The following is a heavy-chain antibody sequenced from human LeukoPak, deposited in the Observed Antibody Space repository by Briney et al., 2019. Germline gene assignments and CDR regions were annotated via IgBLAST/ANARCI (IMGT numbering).Heavy chain of an antibody. CDR1: GYTFTNYG. CDR3: ARDGSFRDFDY. V-gene: IGHV1-18*01. D-gene: IGHD3-10*01. CDR2: ISAYNGNT. J-gene: IGHJ4*02. Sequence: ASVNVSCTTSGYTFTNYGISWVRQAPGQGLEWMGWISAYNGNTNYVQKFQGRVTVTTDTSTSTAYMELRSLRSDDTAVYYCARDGSFRDFDYWGQGTLVTVSS.